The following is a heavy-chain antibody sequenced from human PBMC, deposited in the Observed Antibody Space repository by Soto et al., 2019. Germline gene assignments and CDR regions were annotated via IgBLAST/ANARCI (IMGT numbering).Heavy chain of an antibody. CDR3: AKGQGINYSYSYYMDV. CDR1: GFTFSSYG. V-gene: IGHV3-30*18. CDR2: ISYDGSNK. Sequence: PGGSLRLSCAASGFTFSSYGMHWVRQAPGKGLEWVAFISYDGSNKYYADSVKGRFTISRDNSKNTLYLQMNSLRAEDTAVYYCAKGQGINYSYSYYMDVWGKGTTGTVSS. J-gene: IGHJ6*03.